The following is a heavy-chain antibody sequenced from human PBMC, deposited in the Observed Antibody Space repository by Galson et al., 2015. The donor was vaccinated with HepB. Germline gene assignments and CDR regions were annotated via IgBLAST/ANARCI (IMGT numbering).Heavy chain of an antibody. Sequence: SVKVSCKASGGTFSSYAISWVRQAPGQGLEWMGGIIPIFGTANYAQKFQGRVTITADESTSTAYMELSSLRSEDTAVYYCARDLDQANYGGTSFDYWGQGTLVTVSS. CDR2: IIPIFGTA. CDR1: GGTFSSYA. CDR3: ARDLDQANYGGTSFDY. V-gene: IGHV1-69*13. D-gene: IGHD4-23*01. J-gene: IGHJ4*02.